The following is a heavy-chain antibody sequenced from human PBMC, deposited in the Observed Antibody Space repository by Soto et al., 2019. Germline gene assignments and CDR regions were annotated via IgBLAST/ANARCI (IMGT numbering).Heavy chain of an antibody. CDR2: INAGNGNT. Sequence: VKVSCKASGYTFTSYAMHWVRQAPGQRLEWMGWINAGNGNTKYLQKFQGRVTITRDTSASTAYMELSSLRSEDTAVYYCARGGEPIDYWGQGTLVTVSS. V-gene: IGHV1-3*01. J-gene: IGHJ4*02. CDR1: GYTFTSYA. CDR3: ARGGEPIDY. D-gene: IGHD2-21*01.